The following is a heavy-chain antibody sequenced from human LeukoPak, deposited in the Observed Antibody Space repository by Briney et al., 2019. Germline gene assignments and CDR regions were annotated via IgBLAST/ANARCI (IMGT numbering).Heavy chain of an antibody. CDR3: ARDPQSTSDYDILTDNYYYYGMDV. V-gene: IGHV1-18*01. Sequence: GASVKVSCKASGYTFTSYGISWVRQAPGQGLEWMGWISAYNGNTNYAQKLQGRVTVTTDTSTSTAYMELRSLRSDDTAVYYCARDPQSTSDYDILTDNYYYYGMDVWGQGTTVTVSS. D-gene: IGHD3-9*01. J-gene: IGHJ6*02. CDR2: ISAYNGNT. CDR1: GYTFTSYG.